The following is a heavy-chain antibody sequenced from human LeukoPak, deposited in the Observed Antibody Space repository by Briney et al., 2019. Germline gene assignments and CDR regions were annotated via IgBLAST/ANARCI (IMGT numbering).Heavy chain of an antibody. V-gene: IGHV4-59*12. CDR3: ASMPMVRGVIIADY. D-gene: IGHD3-10*01. CDR1: GGSISSYY. Sequence: PSETLSLTCTVSGGSISSYYWSWIRQPPGKGLEWIGYIYYSGSTYYNPSLKSRVTISVDTSKNQFSLKLSSVTAADTAVYYCASMPMVRGVIIADYWGQGILVTVSS. J-gene: IGHJ4*02. CDR2: IYYSGST.